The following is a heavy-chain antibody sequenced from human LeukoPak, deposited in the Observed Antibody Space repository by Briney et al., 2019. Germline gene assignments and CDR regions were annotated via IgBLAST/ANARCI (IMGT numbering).Heavy chain of an antibody. CDR2: INHSGST. J-gene: IGHJ4*02. CDR1: GGSFSGYY. D-gene: IGHD6-13*01. CDR3: ARGDSSSWYYFDY. Sequence: SETLSLTCAVYGGSFSGYYWSWVRQPPGKGLEWIGEINHSGSTNYNPSLKSRVTISADTSKNQFSLKLSSVTAADTAVYYCARGDSSSWYYFDYWGQGTLVTVSS. V-gene: IGHV4-34*01.